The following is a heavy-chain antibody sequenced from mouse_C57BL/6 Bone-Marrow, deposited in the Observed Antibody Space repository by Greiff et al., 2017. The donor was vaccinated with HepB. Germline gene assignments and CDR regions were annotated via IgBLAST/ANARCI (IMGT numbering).Heavy chain of an antibody. CDR2: IYPGDGDT. V-gene: IGHV1-82*01. D-gene: IGHD2-1*01. CDR1: GYAFSNSW. Sequence: ESGPELVKPGASVKISCKASGYAFSNSWMNWVKQRPGKGLEGIGRIYPGDGDTNYNGKFKGKATLTADKSSSTAYMQLSSLTSEDSAVYFCAVYGNYDYWGQGTTLTVSS. CDR3: AVYGNYDY. J-gene: IGHJ2*01.